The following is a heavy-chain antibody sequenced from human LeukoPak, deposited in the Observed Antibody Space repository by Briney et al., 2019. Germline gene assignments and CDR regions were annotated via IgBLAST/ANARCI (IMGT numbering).Heavy chain of an antibody. Sequence: SETLSLTCDVSGVSISSHYWNWIRQPAGKGLEWIGCIYSRGSADYNPSLKSRVIMSADTSKNQCSLKVTSVTAADTAVYYCAREGPGATPFDYWGQGTLVTVSS. CDR1: GVSISSHY. CDR3: AREGPGATPFDY. J-gene: IGHJ4*02. CDR2: IYSRGSA. V-gene: IGHV4-4*07. D-gene: IGHD2-2*01.